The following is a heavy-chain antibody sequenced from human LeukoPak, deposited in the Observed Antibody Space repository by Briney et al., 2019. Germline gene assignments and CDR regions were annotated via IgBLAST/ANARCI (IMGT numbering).Heavy chain of an antibody. CDR3: ARQRVWDGYNYGDY. D-gene: IGHD5-24*01. CDR1: GYTFTSYA. CDR2: INTNTGNP. J-gene: IGHJ4*02. Sequence: ASVKVSCKVSGYTFTSYAMNWVRQAPGQGLEWMGWINTNTGNPTYAQGFTGRFVFSLDTSVSTAYLQITSLKAEDTAVYYCARQRVWDGYNYGDYWGQGTLVTVSS. V-gene: IGHV7-4-1*02.